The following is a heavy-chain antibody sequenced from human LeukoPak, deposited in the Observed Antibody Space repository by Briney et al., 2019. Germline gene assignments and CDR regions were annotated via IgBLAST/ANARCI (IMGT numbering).Heavy chain of an antibody. D-gene: IGHD5-24*01. CDR3: ARVVGRDGYNCPQD. Sequence: SETLSLTCTVSGGSISSSSHYWGWIRQPPGKGLEWIGNIYYSGSTYYNPSLKSRVSISVDTSKNQFSLKLSSVTAADTAVYYCARVVGRDGYNCPQDWGQGTLVTVSS. CDR1: GGSISSSSHY. CDR2: IYYSGST. V-gene: IGHV4-39*07. J-gene: IGHJ4*02.